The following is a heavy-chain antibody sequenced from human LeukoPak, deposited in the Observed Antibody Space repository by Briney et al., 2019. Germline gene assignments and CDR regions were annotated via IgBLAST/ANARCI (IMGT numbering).Heavy chain of an antibody. CDR2: ISWKGDST. V-gene: IGHV3-9*01. D-gene: IGHD1-26*01. CDR3: AKGRVGPTKGSVDY. J-gene: IGHJ4*02. Sequence: GGSLRLSCAVSGFKFADFAMHWVRQVPGKGLEWVSGISWKGDSTGYADSVKGRFIISRDNAKNSLYLQMNSLRVEDTAFYYCAKGRVGPTKGSVDYWGQGTLVTVSS. CDR1: GFKFADFA.